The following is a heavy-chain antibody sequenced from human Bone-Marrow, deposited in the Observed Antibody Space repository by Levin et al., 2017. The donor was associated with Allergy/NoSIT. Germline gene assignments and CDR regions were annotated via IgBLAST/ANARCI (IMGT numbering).Heavy chain of an antibody. CDR3: ASSAQGASGYHLDY. J-gene: IGHJ4*02. CDR1: GYTFTYRY. D-gene: IGHD1-26*01. CDR2: ITPFNGYT. Sequence: ASVKVSCKASGYTFTYRYLHWVRQAPGQAPEWMGWITPFNGYTSYLQKFQDRVTFTRDRSLSTVYMELSSLRSEDTAMYYCASSAQGASGYHLDYWGQGTLVTVSS. V-gene: IGHV1-45*02.